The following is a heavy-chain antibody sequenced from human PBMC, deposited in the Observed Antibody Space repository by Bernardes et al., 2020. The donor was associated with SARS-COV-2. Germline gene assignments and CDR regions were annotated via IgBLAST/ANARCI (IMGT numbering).Heavy chain of an antibody. D-gene: IGHD1-26*01. CDR1: GGSITSSSYY. J-gene: IGHJ6*02. CDR3: VRHGGGKYVGVGYYYFGMDV. V-gene: IGHV4-39*01. Sequence: SETLSLTCTVSGGSITSSSYYWGWIRQPPGMGLEWIGNIYYSGSTYYNPSLKSRVTISVDTSKNQFSLKLSSVTAADTAVFYCVRHGGGKYVGVGYYYFGMDVWGQGTTVTVSS. CDR2: IYYSGST.